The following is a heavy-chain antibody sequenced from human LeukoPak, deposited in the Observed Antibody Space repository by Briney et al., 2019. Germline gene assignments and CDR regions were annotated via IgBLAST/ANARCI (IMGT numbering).Heavy chain of an antibody. V-gene: IGHV4-59*11. CDR1: GGSISSHY. CDR2: IYYSGST. D-gene: IGHD3-16*01. CDR3: ARDSGKLRHAEHGMDV. Sequence: PSETLSLTCTVSGGSISSHYWSWIRQPPGKGLEWIGYIYYSGSTNYNPSLKSRVTISVDTSKNQFSLKLSSVTAADTAVYYCARDSGKLRHAEHGMDVWGQGTTVTVSS. J-gene: IGHJ6*02.